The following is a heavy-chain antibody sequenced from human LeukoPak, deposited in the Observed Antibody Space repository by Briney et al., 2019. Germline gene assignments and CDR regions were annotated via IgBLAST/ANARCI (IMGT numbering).Heavy chain of an antibody. Sequence: SETLSLTCTVSGGSISSYYWSWIRQPPGKGLEWIGYMYYSGSTNYNPSLKSRVTISVDTSKNQFSLKLSSVTAADTAVYYCARITFVVEGYGMDVWGQGTTVTVSS. J-gene: IGHJ6*02. V-gene: IGHV4-59*08. D-gene: IGHD2-21*01. CDR1: GGSISSYY. CDR3: ARITFVVEGYGMDV. CDR2: MYYSGST.